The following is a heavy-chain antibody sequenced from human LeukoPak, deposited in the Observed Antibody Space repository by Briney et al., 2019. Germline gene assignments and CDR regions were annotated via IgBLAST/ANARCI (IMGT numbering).Heavy chain of an antibody. CDR1: GGSISSYY. CDR2: IYYSGST. Sequence: SETLSLTCTVSGGSISSYYWSWIRQPPGKGLEWIGYIYYSGSTNYNPSLKSRVTISVDTSKNQFSLKLSSVTAADTAVYYCARGGLLWFGSHYWGQGTLVTVSS. CDR3: ARGGLLWFGSHY. V-gene: IGHV4-59*01. D-gene: IGHD3-10*01. J-gene: IGHJ4*02.